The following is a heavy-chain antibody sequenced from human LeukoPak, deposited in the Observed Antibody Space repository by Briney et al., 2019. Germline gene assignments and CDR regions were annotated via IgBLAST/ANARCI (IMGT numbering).Heavy chain of an antibody. CDR1: GGSIFSSNSY. CDR2: IYYSGNT. Sequence: SETLSLTCTVSGGSIFSSNSYWGWIRQPPGKGLEWIGSIYYSGNTYYNASLKSRVTISVDTSKNQFSLKLSSVTAADTAVYYCARGFRGDNFDLWGQGTLVTVSS. J-gene: IGHJ4*02. CDR3: ARGFRGDNFDL. V-gene: IGHV4-39*01. D-gene: IGHD7-27*01.